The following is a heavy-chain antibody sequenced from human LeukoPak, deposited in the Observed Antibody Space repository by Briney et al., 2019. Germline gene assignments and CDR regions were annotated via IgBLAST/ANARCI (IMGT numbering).Heavy chain of an antibody. D-gene: IGHD2-2*01. Sequence: GGSLRLSCTASGFTFSTYNMNWVRQAPGKGLEWVSSISGSSSSTSIYYADSVKGRFTISRDNAKNSLYLQMNSLRPEDTAVYHCARSSSTSIYYYYDMDVWGQGTTVTVSS. V-gene: IGHV3-21*01. CDR3: ARSSSTSIYYYYDMDV. CDR1: GFTFSTYN. CDR2: ISGSSSSTSI. J-gene: IGHJ6*02.